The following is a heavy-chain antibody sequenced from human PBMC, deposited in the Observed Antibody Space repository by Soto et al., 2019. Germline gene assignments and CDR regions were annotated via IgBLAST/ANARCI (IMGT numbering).Heavy chain of an antibody. J-gene: IGHJ5*02. D-gene: IGHD2-2*01. CDR1: GYTFTSYG. Sequence: GSSVQVSCKASGYTFTSYGISWVRQAPGQGLEWMGWISAYNGNTNYAQKLQGRVTMTTDTSTSTAYMELRSLRSDDTAVYYCASIGVVPAAWHWFVPWGQGKLLTGSS. V-gene: IGHV1-18*01. CDR2: ISAYNGNT. CDR3: ASIGVVPAAWHWFVP.